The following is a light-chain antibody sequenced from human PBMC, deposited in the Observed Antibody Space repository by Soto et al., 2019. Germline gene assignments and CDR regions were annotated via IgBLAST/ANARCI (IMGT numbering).Light chain of an antibody. Sequence: EIVLTQSPATLSLSPGEGATPSCRASQTVSNFLAWYQQKPGQAPRLLIYDASKRATGIPARFSGSGSGTDFTLTISSLEPEDFAVYYCQQRYNWPLTFGGGTKVDIK. V-gene: IGKV3-11*01. CDR3: QQRYNWPLT. CDR2: DAS. J-gene: IGKJ4*01. CDR1: QTVSNF.